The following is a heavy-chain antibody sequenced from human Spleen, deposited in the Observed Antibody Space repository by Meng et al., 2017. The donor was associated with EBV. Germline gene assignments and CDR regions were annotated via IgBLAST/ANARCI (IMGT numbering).Heavy chain of an antibody. Sequence: PEPGPGPVKPSGTLSSPSAVSGGSIRSFNWWSWVRQPPGKGLEWIADFFHSGNTNYNASLKSRVSISVDKSKNQFSLDLTSVTAADTAVDYCAAVLASTGTKWGQGTLVTVSS. V-gene: IGHV4-4*02. D-gene: IGHD1-7*01. J-gene: IGHJ4*02. CDR2: FFHSGNT. CDR1: GGSIRSFNW. CDR3: AAVLASTGTK.